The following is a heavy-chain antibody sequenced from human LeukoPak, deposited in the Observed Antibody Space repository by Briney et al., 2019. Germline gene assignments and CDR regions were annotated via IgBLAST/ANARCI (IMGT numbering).Heavy chain of an antibody. CDR2: MSYDGSNK. CDR3: ANLGSY. Sequence: GRSLRLSCEASGFTFRSYAMHWVRQAPGKGLEWVAVMSYDGSNKYYADSVKGRFTISRDNSKNTLYLQMNSLRAEDTAVYYCANLGSYWGQGTLVTVSS. V-gene: IGHV3-30-3*01. CDR1: GFTFRSYA. J-gene: IGHJ4*02. D-gene: IGHD6-19*01.